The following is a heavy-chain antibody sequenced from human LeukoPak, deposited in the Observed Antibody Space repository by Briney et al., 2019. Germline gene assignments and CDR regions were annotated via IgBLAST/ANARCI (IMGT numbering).Heavy chain of an antibody. V-gene: IGHV3-7*03. CDR2: IKQDGGEK. CDR3: ARVHLVDTAMVTGYFDY. D-gene: IGHD5-18*01. CDR1: GFPFSSYW. J-gene: IGHJ4*02. Sequence: PGGSLRLSCAASGFPFSSYWMTWVRQAPGKGLEWVANIKQDGGEKYYVDSVKGRVTISRDNAKNSLYLQMNSLRAEDTAVYYCARVHLVDTAMVTGYFDYWGQGTLVTVSS.